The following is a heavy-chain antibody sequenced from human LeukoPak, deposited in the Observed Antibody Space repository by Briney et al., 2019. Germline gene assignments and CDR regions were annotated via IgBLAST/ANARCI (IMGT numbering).Heavy chain of an antibody. V-gene: IGHV3-33*01. CDR3: ARDLRCFDY. CDR2: IWYDGSNK. Sequence: GRSLRLSCAASGFTFSSYGMHWVRQAPGKGLEWVAVIWYDGSNKYYADSVKGRFTISRDNSKNTLYLQMNSLGAEDTAVYYCARDLRCFDYWGQGTLVTVSS. D-gene: IGHD4-17*01. CDR1: GFTFSSYG. J-gene: IGHJ4*02.